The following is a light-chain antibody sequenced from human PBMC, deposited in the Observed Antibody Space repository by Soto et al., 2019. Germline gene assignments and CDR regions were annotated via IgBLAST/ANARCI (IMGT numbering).Light chain of an antibody. CDR2: TTN. Sequence: QAVVTQPPSASGTPGQRVTISCSGSSSTIGSKTLNWYQQVPGSAPKLLIYTTNQRPSGVPDRFSGSKSGTSASLVISGLQSEDEADYYCAAWNDSLTGVVFGGGTKVTVL. CDR1: SSTIGSKT. CDR3: AAWNDSLTGVV. V-gene: IGLV1-44*01. J-gene: IGLJ2*01.